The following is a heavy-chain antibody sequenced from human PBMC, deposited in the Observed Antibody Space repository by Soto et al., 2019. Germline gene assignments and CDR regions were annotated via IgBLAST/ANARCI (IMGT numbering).Heavy chain of an antibody. D-gene: IGHD3-3*01. V-gene: IGHV1-8*01. Sequence: GASVKVSCKASGYTFTSYDINWVRQATGQGLEWMGWMNPNSGNTGYAQKFQGRVTMTRNTSISTAYMELSSLRSEDTAVYYCARGQKTVVYDFWSGYYAAAQPYYYYYMDVWGKGTTVTVSS. CDR3: ARGQKTVVYDFWSGYYAAAQPYYYYYMDV. CDR2: MNPNSGNT. CDR1: GYTFTSYD. J-gene: IGHJ6*03.